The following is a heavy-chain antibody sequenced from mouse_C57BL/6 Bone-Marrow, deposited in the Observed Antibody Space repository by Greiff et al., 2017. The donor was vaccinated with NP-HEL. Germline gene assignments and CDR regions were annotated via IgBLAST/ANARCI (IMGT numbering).Heavy chain of an antibody. CDR2: IYPRSGNT. CDR3: ARDYYGSSPYYAMDY. V-gene: IGHV1-81*01. J-gene: IGHJ4*01. CDR1: GYTFTSYG. Sequence: SGAELARPGASVKLSCKASGYTFTSYGISWVKQRTGQGLEWIGEIYPRSGNTYYNEKFKGKATLTADKSSSTAYMELRSLTSEDSAVYFCARDYYGSSPYYAMDYWGQGTSVTVSS. D-gene: IGHD1-1*01.